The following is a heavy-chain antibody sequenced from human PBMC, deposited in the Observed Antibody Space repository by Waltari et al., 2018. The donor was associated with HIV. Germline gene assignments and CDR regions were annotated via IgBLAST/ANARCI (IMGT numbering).Heavy chain of an antibody. CDR1: GFPFSNYA. Sequence: EVQLVESGGGLVQPGGSLRLSCAASGFPFSNYAMTWVRQAPGKGLEWVSGISGSGGSTNYADSVKGRFTISRDNSKNTLYLQMNSLRAEDTAVYYCAKGLFSGNDYWGQGTLVTVSS. D-gene: IGHD6-13*01. CDR3: AKGLFSGNDY. CDR2: ISGSGGST. J-gene: IGHJ4*02. V-gene: IGHV3-23*04.